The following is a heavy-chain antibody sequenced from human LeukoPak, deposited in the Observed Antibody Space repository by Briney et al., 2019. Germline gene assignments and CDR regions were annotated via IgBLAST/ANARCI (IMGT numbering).Heavy chain of an antibody. CDR2: IYYSGST. J-gene: IGHJ5*02. CDR3: ARHRWYHWFDP. D-gene: IGHD6-13*01. V-gene: IGHV4-34*01. CDR1: GGSFSGYY. Sequence: SETLSLTCAVYGGSFSGYYWSWIRQPPGQGLEWIGSIYYSGSTYYNPSLKSRVTISVDTSKNQFSLKLSSVTAADTAVYYCARHRWYHWFDPWGQGTQVTVSS.